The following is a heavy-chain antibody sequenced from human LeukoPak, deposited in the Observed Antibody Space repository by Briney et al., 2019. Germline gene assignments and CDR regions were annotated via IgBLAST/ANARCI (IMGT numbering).Heavy chain of an antibody. CDR1: GLTVSRNY. V-gene: IGHV3-66*01. J-gene: IGHJ4*02. Sequence: GGSLRLSCAASGLTVSRNYMNWVRQAPGMGLEWVAVIYSGGSTYYADSVKDRFTISRDNSKNTLYLQMGSLRAEDMAVYYWARDGRVGATLRRYYFDYWGQGTLVTVSS. CDR3: ARDGRVGATLRRYYFDY. CDR2: IYSGGST. D-gene: IGHD1-26*01.